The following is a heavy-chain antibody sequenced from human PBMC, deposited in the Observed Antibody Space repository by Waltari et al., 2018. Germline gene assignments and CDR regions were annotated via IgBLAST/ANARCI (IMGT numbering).Heavy chain of an antibody. D-gene: IGHD2-2*01. CDR3: ARALAYCSSTSCSDREPYYYYYYMDV. J-gene: IGHJ6*03. V-gene: IGHV3-64*01. CDR1: GFTFSSYA. Sequence: EVQLVESGGGLVQPGGSLRLSCAASGFTFSSYAMQWVRQAPGKGLEYVSAIGSNGGSTYYTNSVKGRFTISRDNSKNTLYLQMGSLRAEDMAVYYCARALAYCSSTSCSDREPYYYYYYMDVWGKGTTVTVSS. CDR2: IGSNGGST.